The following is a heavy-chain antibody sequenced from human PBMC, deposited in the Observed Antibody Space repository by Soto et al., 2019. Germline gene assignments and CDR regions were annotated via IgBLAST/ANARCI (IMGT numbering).Heavy chain of an antibody. J-gene: IGHJ4*02. V-gene: IGHV3-23*01. CDR3: AKDPIAARDPFDY. D-gene: IGHD6-6*01. Sequence: PGGSLRLSCAASGFTFSSYAMSWVRQAPGKGLEWVSAISGSGGSTYYADSVKGRFPISRDNSKNTLYLQMNSLRAEDTAVYYCAKDPIAARDPFDYWGQGTLVTVSS. CDR1: GFTFSSYA. CDR2: ISGSGGST.